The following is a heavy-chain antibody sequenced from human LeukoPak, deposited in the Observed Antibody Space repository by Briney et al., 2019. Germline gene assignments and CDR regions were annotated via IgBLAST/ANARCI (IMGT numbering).Heavy chain of an antibody. CDR2: MYYSGST. CDR1: GGXFSGYY. D-gene: IGHD1-26*01. V-gene: IGHV4-59*01. CDR3: ARGGSIVGATPHDTFDI. Sequence: SETLSLTCAVYGGXFSGYYCSWIRQPPGKGRDWLAYMYYSGSTNYNPSLKSRVSISVDTSKNQFSLKLTSVTAADTAVYYCARGGSIVGATPHDTFDIWGQGTMVTVSS. J-gene: IGHJ3*02.